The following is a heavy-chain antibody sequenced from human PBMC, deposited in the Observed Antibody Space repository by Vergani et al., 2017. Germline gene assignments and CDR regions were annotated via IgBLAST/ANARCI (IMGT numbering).Heavy chain of an antibody. CDR2: IIPIFGTA. CDR3: ATVTTVAGTFHNWFDP. CDR1: GGTFSSYA. D-gene: IGHD6-19*01. V-gene: IGHV1-69*12. Sequence: QVQLVQSGAEVKKPGSSVKVSCKASGGTFSSYAISWVRQAPGQGLEWMGGIIPIFGTANYAQKFQGRVTITADESTSTAYMELSSLRSEDTAVYYCATVTTVAGTFHNWFDPWGQGTLVTVSS. J-gene: IGHJ5*02.